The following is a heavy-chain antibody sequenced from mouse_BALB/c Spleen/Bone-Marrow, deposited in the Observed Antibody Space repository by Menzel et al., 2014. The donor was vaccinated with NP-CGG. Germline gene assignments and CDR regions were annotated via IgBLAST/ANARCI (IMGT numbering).Heavy chain of an antibody. CDR2: VSSGGGYT. Sequence: EVKLVESGGDLVKPGGSLKLSCAAYGFTFSTYGMSWVRQTPDKRLEWVATVSSGGGYTYYSDSVKGRLTISRDNATNTLYLKISSQKTEDTAMYYCTRQGNWDYYAMDYLSQGTSVTVSS. CDR1: GFTFSTYG. D-gene: IGHD4-1*01. CDR3: TRQGNWDYYAMDY. V-gene: IGHV5-6*02. J-gene: IGHJ4*01.